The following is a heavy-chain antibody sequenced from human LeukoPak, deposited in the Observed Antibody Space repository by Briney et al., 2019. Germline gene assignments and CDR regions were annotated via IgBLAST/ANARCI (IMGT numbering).Heavy chain of an antibody. J-gene: IGHJ4*02. V-gene: IGHV4-38-2*02. CDR3: ARDSTLVVVVAAIDY. D-gene: IGHD2-15*01. CDR2: IYHSGST. Sequence: SETLSLTCAVYGGSFSGYYWGWIRQPPGKGLEWIGSIYHSGSTYYNPSLESRVTISVDTSKNQFSLKLSSVTAADTAVYYCARDSTLVVVVAAIDYWGQGTLVTVSS. CDR1: GGSFSGYY.